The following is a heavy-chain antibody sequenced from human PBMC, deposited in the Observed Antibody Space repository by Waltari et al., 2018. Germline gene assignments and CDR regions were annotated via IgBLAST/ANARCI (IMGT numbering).Heavy chain of an antibody. CDR3: ANLDPHGVDDC. CDR2: IWYDGSNK. Sequence: QVQLVESGGGVVQPGRSLRLSCAASGFTFSSYGMHWVRQAPGKGMGWVAVIWYDGSNKYYADSVKGRFTISRDNSKNTMYLQMNSLRADDTAVYYCANLDPHGVDDCWGQGTLVTVSS. CDR1: GFTFSSYG. V-gene: IGHV3-33*06. J-gene: IGHJ4*02. D-gene: IGHD3-3*01.